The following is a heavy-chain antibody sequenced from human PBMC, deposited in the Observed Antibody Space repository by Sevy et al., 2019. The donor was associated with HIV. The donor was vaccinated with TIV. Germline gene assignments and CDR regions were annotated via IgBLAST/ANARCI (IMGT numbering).Heavy chain of an antibody. CDR2: MNPNSGNT. CDR3: ATRYYLGWGSGYGTDV. J-gene: IGHJ6*02. V-gene: IGHV1-8*01. Sequence: ASVKVSCKASGYTFISYDINWVRQAAGQGLEWMGWMNPNSGNTGYSQKFQGRVTMTRNTSISTAYMELTSLRSDDTAVYYCATRYYLGWGSGYGTDVWGQGTTVTASS. D-gene: IGHD3-10*01. CDR1: GYTFISYD.